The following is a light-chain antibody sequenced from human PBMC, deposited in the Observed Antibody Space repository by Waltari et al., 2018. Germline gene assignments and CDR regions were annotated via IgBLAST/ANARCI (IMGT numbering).Light chain of an antibody. CDR1: WSNTGAGLD. J-gene: IGLJ2*01. CDR2: GVN. V-gene: IGLV1-40*01. Sequence: QSVLTQPPSVSGAPGQRVTISCPGSWSNTGAGLDFPWYPQLPGKPPTLPVYGVNTRPPGVPDRFFGSKSGTSASLAIPGLQPEDEADYYCQSYDTSLGVVFGGGTKLTVL. CDR3: QSYDTSLGVV.